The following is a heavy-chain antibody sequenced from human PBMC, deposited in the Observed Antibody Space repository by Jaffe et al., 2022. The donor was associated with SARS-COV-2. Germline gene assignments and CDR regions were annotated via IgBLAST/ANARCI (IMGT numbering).Heavy chain of an antibody. D-gene: IGHD3-3*01. Sequence: EVQLVESGGGLVKPGGSLRLSCAASGFTFSSYSMNWVRQAPGKGLEWVSSISSSSSYIYYADSVKGRFTISRDNAKNSLYLQMNSLRAEDTAVYYCARDKSITIFDGMDVWGQGTTVTVSS. CDR1: GFTFSSYS. V-gene: IGHV3-21*01. J-gene: IGHJ6*02. CDR3: ARDKSITIFDGMDV. CDR2: ISSSSSYI.